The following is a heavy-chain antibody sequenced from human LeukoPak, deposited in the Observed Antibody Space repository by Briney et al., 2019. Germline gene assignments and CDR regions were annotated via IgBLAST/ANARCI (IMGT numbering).Heavy chain of an antibody. Sequence: PGGSLRLSCAASGFTFSSYSMNWVRQAPGKGLEWVSSISSSSSYIYYADSVKGRFTISRDNAKNSLYLQMNSLRAEDAAVYYCAKVPTYYYTSEVHWGQGTLVTVSS. D-gene: IGHD3-22*01. J-gene: IGHJ4*02. V-gene: IGHV3-21*04. CDR2: ISSSSSYI. CDR1: GFTFSSYS. CDR3: AKVPTYYYTSEVH.